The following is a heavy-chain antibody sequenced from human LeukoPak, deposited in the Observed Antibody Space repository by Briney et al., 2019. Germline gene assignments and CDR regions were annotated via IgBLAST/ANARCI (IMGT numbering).Heavy chain of an antibody. CDR2: ITTSSRTI. J-gene: IGHJ4*02. CDR1: GFTFSTYN. Sequence: GGSLRLSCAASGFTFSTYNMNWVRQAPGKGLEWVSYITTSSRTIYYADSVKGRFTISRDNAKNSLYLQMNSLRDEDTAVYYCARGGDYVWGSYGYFDYWGQGTLVTVSS. V-gene: IGHV3-48*02. D-gene: IGHD3-16*01. CDR3: ARGGDYVWGSYGYFDY.